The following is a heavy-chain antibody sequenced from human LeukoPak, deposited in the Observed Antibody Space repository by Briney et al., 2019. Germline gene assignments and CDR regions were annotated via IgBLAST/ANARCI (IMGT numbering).Heavy chain of an antibody. Sequence: GGSLRLSCAASGFTLSGSDMHWVRQASGKGLEWVGRIRSKSKSYATAYAVSVKGRFTVSRDDSKNTAYLQMNSLKTEDTAVYYCTRGETTRPFEYWGQGGLVTVSS. CDR3: TRGETTRPFEY. CDR2: IRSKSKSYAT. V-gene: IGHV3-73*01. J-gene: IGHJ4*02. D-gene: IGHD1-7*01. CDR1: GFTLSGSD.